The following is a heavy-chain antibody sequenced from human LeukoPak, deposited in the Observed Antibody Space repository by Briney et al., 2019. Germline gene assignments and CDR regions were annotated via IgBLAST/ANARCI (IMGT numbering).Heavy chain of an antibody. J-gene: IGHJ4*02. D-gene: IGHD6-13*01. CDR3: ASKGLSSWFEY. CDR1: GFTVNSKY. V-gene: IGHV3-53*01. CDR2: MYSSGPT. Sequence: GGSLRLSCAASGFTVNSKYMTWVRQAPGKGLEWVSLMYSSGPTYYADSVKGRFTISTDNYKNKLYLQMNSLRAEDTAIYYCASKGLSSWFEYWGQGTLVTVSS.